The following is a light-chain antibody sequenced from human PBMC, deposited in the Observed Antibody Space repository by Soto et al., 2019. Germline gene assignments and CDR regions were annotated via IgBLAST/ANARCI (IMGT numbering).Light chain of an antibody. V-gene: IGKV1-12*01. CDR2: TAS. Sequence: DIQMTQSPSTLSGSVGDRVTITCRASQTISSWLAWYQQKPGKAPNLLIYTASTLESGVPSRFSGSGSGTDFTPTISNLQPEDFATYYCQQVHSFPLTFGGGTKGDIK. J-gene: IGKJ4*01. CDR1: QTISSW. CDR3: QQVHSFPLT.